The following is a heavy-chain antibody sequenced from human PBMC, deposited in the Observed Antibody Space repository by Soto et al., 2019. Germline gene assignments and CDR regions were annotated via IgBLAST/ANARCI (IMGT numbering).Heavy chain of an antibody. V-gene: IGHV3-23*01. CDR1: GFTFNNYA. D-gene: IGHD3-3*02. CDR2: ISAGST. CDR3: AKEISSMWFPLDS. J-gene: IGHJ4*02. Sequence: VGSLRLSCAASGFTFNNYAMSWVRQAPGKGLEWVSSISAGSTYYADSVKGRFIISRDTSKNTLYLQMNSLRAEDTAVYYCAKEISSMWFPLDSWGQGTLVTVSS.